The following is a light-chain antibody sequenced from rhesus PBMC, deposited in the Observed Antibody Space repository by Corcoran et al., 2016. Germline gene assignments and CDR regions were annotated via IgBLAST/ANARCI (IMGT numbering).Light chain of an antibody. J-gene: IGKJ1*01. CDR2: KAS. V-gene: IGKV1-22*01. CDR1: QGISSW. CDR3: QQYSSRPRT. Sequence: DIQMTQSPSSLSASVGDTVTITCRASQGISSWLAWYQQKPGKAPKLLIYKASSLQRGVPSRFSGSGAGTEFNLTISSRQSEDFGTYYCQQYSSRPRTFGQGTKVEIK.